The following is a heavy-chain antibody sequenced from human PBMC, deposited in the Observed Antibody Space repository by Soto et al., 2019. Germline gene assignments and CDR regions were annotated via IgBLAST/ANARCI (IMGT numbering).Heavy chain of an antibody. V-gene: IGHV1-69*04. CDR3: AREVDYGDYVYDY. CDR2: IIPILGIA. J-gene: IGHJ4*02. D-gene: IGHD4-17*01. CDR1: GGTFSSYT. Sequence: SVKVSCKASGGTFSSYTISWVRQAPGQGLEWMGRIIPILGIANYAQKFQGRVTITADKSTSTAYMELSSLRSEDTAVCYCAREVDYGDYVYDYWGQGTLVSGS.